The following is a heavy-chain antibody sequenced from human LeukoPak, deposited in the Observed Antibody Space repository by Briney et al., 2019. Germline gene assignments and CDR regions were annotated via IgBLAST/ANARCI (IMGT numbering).Heavy chain of an antibody. V-gene: IGHV4-4*02. CDR1: GGSISSSNW. CDR3: ARVISVVVAATQSNAFDI. Sequence: SETLSLTCAVSGGSISSSNWWSWVRQPPGKGLEWIGEIYHSGSTNYNPSLKSRVTISVDKSKNQFSLKLSSVTAADTAVYYCARVISVVVAATQSNAFDIWGQGTMVTVSS. J-gene: IGHJ3*02. CDR2: IYHSGST. D-gene: IGHD2-15*01.